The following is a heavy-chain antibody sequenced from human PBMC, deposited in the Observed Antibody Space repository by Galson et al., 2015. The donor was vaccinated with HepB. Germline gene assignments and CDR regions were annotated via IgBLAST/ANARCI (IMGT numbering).Heavy chain of an antibody. V-gene: IGHV1-2*02. CDR3: ARSSLYKWNGYDAFDM. D-gene: IGHD1-1*01. CDR2: VNPNGGGT. Sequence: SVKVSCKASGYTFTHYYVHWVRQAPGQGLEWLGWVNPNGGGTDYAEKFQGRVTLTGDTSISTAYMDLSDMKTDDTAVYYCARSSLYKWNGYDAFDMWGQGTLVTVSS. J-gene: IGHJ3*02. CDR1: GYTFTHYY.